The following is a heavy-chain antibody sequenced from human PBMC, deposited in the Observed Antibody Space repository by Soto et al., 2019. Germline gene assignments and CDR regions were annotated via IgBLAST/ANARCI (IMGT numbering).Heavy chain of an antibody. CDR2: IYYSGST. CDR1: GGSISSGGYY. D-gene: IGHD3-10*01. CDR3: ARYRKVRGKFDP. Sequence: PSETLSLTCTVSGGSISSGGYYWSWIRQHPGKGLEWIGYIYYSGSTYYNPSLKSRVTISVDTSKNQFSLKLSSVTAADTAVYYWARYRKVRGKFDPWGQGTLVIVSS. V-gene: IGHV4-31*03. J-gene: IGHJ5*02.